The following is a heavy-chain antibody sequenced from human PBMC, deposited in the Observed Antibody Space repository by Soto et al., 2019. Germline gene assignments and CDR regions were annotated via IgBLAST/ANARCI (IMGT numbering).Heavy chain of an antibody. CDR2: ISYDGSNK. V-gene: IGHV3-30*03. CDR1: GFTFSSYG. Sequence: GGSLRLSCAASGFTFSSYGMHWVRQAPGKGLEWVAVISYDGSNKYYADSVKGRFTISRDNSKNTLYLQMNSLRAEDTAVYYCASAHGSGYDYGWHYYYGMDVWGQGTTVTVSS. CDR3: ASAHGSGYDYGWHYYYGMDV. J-gene: IGHJ6*02. D-gene: IGHD5-12*01.